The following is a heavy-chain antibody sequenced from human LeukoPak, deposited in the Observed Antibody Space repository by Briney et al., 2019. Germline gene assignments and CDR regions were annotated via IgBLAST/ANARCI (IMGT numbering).Heavy chain of an antibody. CDR1: GGSFSGYH. Sequence: KPSETLSLTCVVYGGSFSGYHWTWIRQPPGKGLEWIGEINHSGSTNCNPSLKSRVTISVDTSKNQFSLKLTSVTAADTAVYYCTRGRGADFWSGYFAYYMDVWDIGTTVTVSS. D-gene: IGHD3-3*01. J-gene: IGHJ6*03. CDR3: TRGRGADFWSGYFAYYMDV. CDR2: INHSGST. V-gene: IGHV4-34*01.